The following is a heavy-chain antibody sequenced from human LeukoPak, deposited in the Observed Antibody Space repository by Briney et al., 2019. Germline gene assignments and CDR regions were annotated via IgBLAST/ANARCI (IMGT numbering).Heavy chain of an antibody. CDR1: GFTFSSYG. Sequence: GRSLRLSCAASGFTFSSYGMHWVRQAPGKGLEWVAVISYDGSNKYYVDSVKGRFTISRDNSKNTLYLQMNSLRAEDTAVYYCAKDPRVYYYMDVWGKGTTVTVSS. V-gene: IGHV3-30*18. CDR2: ISYDGSNK. J-gene: IGHJ6*03. CDR3: AKDPRVYYYMDV.